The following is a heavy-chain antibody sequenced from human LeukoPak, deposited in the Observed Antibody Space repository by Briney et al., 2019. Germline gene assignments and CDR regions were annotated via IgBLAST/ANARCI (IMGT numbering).Heavy chain of an antibody. V-gene: IGHV1-8*01. CDR3: ARARGYSYGYSDY. D-gene: IGHD5-18*01. Sequence: ASVKVSCKASGYIFTNYDINWVRQATGQGLEWMGWMNPNSGNTGFAQKFQGRVTMTRNTSKSTAYMELSRLTSEDTAVYYCARARGYSYGYSDYWGQGTLVTVSS. J-gene: IGHJ4*02. CDR1: GYIFTNYD. CDR2: MNPNSGNT.